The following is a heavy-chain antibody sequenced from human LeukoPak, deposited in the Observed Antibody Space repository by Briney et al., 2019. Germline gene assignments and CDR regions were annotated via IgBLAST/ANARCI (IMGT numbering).Heavy chain of an antibody. V-gene: IGHV4-59*08. Sequence: SETLSLTCAVSGGSISPYYWSWIRQPPGKGLEWIGYIYYSGNINYNPSLKSRVTISVDTSKNQFSLKLNSVTAADTAVYYCARRHKVGAGDALDIWGQGTMVTVSS. CDR1: GGSISPYY. CDR3: ARRHKVGAGDALDI. CDR2: IYYSGNI. J-gene: IGHJ3*02. D-gene: IGHD3-10*01.